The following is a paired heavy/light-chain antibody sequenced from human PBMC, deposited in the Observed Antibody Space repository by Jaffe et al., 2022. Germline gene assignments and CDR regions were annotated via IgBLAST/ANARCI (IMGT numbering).Heavy chain of an antibody. CDR2: IYYSGST. Sequence: QVQLQESGPGLVKPSETLSLTCTVSGGSISSYYWSWIRQPPGKGLEWIGYIYYSGSTNYNPSLKSRVTISVDTSKNQFSLKLSSVTAADTAVYYCARLEPGYSSSWPPQYYYYYMDVWGKGTTVTVSS. J-gene: IGHJ6*03. CDR1: GGSISSYY. V-gene: IGHV4-59*01. D-gene: IGHD6-13*01. CDR3: ARLEPGYSSSWPPQYYYYYMDV.
Light chain of an antibody. J-gene: IGKJ3*01. Sequence: DIQMTQSPSTLSASVGDRVTITCRASQSISSWLAWYQQKPGKAPKVLIYKASSLESGVPSRFSGSGSGTEFTLTISSLQPDDFATYYCQQYNSYSGIFTFGPGTKVDIK. V-gene: IGKV1-5*03. CDR1: QSISSW. CDR2: KAS. CDR3: QQYNSYSGIFT.